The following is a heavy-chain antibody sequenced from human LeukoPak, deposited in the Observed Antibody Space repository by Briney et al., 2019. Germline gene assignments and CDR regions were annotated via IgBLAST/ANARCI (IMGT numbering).Heavy chain of an antibody. D-gene: IGHD3-22*01. Sequence: SETLSLTCAVSGGSISSSNWWSWVRQPPGKGLEWIGEIYHSGSTNYNPSLKSRVTISVDKSKNQFSLKLSSVTAADTAVYYCARENYYDSENAFDIWGQGTMVTVSS. CDR3: ARENYYDSENAFDI. J-gene: IGHJ3*02. CDR2: IYHSGST. CDR1: GGSISSSNW. V-gene: IGHV4-4*02.